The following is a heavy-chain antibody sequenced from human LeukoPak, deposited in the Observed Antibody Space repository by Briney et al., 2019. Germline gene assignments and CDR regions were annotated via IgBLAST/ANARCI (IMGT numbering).Heavy chain of an antibody. CDR3: ARGRLKRYYYYYTDV. D-gene: IGHD2-21*02. CDR1: GGSISSYY. Sequence: PSETLYLTCTVSGGSISSYYWSWIRQPPGKGLEWIGYIYYSGSTNYNPSLKSRVTISVDTSKNQFSLKLSSVTAADTAVYYCARGRLKRYYYYYTDVWGKGTTVTISS. CDR2: IYYSGST. V-gene: IGHV4-59*01. J-gene: IGHJ6*03.